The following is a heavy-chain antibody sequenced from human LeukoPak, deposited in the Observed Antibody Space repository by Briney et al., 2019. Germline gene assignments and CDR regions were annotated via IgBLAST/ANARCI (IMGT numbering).Heavy chain of an antibody. Sequence: SETLSLTCTVSGGSITISSYYWGWIRQPPGKGLEWIGSIYYSGSTYYNPSLKSRVTISVGTSKNQFSLKLSSVTAADTAVYYCARRCSIAVGGRGLWYYGMDVWGQGTTVTVSS. CDR2: IYYSGST. J-gene: IGHJ6*02. V-gene: IGHV4-39*01. CDR1: GGSITISSYY. CDR3: ARRCSIAVGGRGLWYYGMDV. D-gene: IGHD6-13*01.